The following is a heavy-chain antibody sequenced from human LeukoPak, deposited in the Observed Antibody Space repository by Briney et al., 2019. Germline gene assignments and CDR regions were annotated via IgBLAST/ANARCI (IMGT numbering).Heavy chain of an antibody. V-gene: IGHV3-33*01. Sequence: PGGSLRLSCAASGFXFSRYAIHWVRQAPGKGLEWVAVTWYDGSNKFYTDSVKGRFTISRDNSKNTLYLQMNSLRAEDTAMYYCARGEKDDYDRRGAFDIWGQGTMVTVSS. CDR1: GFXFSRYA. CDR3: ARGEKDDYDRRGAFDI. D-gene: IGHD3-22*01. J-gene: IGHJ3*02. CDR2: TWYDGSNK.